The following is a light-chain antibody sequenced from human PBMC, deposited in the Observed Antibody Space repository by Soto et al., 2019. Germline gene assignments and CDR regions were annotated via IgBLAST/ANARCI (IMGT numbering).Light chain of an antibody. Sequence: QAVVTQPPSASGTPGQRVTISCSGSSSNIGSNYVYWYQQLPGTAPKLLIYRSDQRPSGVPDRFSGSKSGTSASLAIAGLRSEDEADYYCAAWDDSLSEWVFGGGTKVTVL. CDR1: SSNIGSNY. CDR3: AAWDDSLSEWV. V-gene: IGLV1-47*01. J-gene: IGLJ3*02. CDR2: RSD.